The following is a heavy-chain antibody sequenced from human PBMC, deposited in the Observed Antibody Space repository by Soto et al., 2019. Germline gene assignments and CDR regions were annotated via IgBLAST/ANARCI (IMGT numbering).Heavy chain of an antibody. CDR3: ARQDAVGYCSAGSCYSDT. Sequence: QLQLQESGPGLVKPSETLSLTCTVSGGSIYSSSYYWGWIRQPPGKGLEWIGSIYYSGSTFYNPSLKSRLTISVDTSKNHFSLKLSSVTAADTAVYFCARQDAVGYCSAGSCYSDTWGQGTLVIVSS. CDR1: GGSIYSSSYY. D-gene: IGHD2-15*01. V-gene: IGHV4-39*01. CDR2: IYYSGST. J-gene: IGHJ5*02.